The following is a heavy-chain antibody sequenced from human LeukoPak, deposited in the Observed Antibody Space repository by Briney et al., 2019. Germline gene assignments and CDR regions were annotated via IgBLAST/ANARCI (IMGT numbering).Heavy chain of an antibody. CDR1: GVSISSYY. CDR3: ARDPTPDYGMDV. Sequence: PSETLSLTCTVSGVSISSYYWSWIRQPPGKGLEWIGYIYYSGSTNYHPSLKSRVTISVDTSKNQFSLKLSSVTAADTAVYYCARDPTPDYGMDVWGQGTTVTVSS. J-gene: IGHJ6*02. V-gene: IGHV4-59*01. CDR2: IYYSGST.